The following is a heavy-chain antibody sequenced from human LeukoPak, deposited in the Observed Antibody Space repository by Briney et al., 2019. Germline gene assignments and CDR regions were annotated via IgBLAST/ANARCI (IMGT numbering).Heavy chain of an antibody. CDR2: MSPHSGNT. CDR1: GYTFINYE. D-gene: IGHD1-26*01. CDR3: ARGRQVGAPYYFDS. V-gene: IGHV1-8*03. J-gene: IGHJ4*02. Sequence: ASVKVSCKASGYTFINYEINWVRQATGHGLEWMGWMSPHSGNTDYAQRFQDRVTFTRDTSTNTAYMELSSLRSEDTAIYYCARGRQVGAPYYFDSWGQGTLVTVSS.